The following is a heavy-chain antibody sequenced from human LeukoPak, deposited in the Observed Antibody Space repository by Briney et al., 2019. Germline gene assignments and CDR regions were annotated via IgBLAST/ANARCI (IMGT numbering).Heavy chain of an antibody. CDR3: ARGYGSGSYGGPGFDY. Sequence: GGSLRLSCAASGFAFSSYSMNWVRQAPGKGLEWVSSISSSSSYIYYADSVKGRFTISRDNAKNSLYLQMNSRRAEDTAVYYCARGYGSGSYGGPGFDYWGQGTLVTVSS. CDR1: GFAFSSYS. V-gene: IGHV3-21*01. J-gene: IGHJ4*02. D-gene: IGHD3-10*01. CDR2: ISSSSSYI.